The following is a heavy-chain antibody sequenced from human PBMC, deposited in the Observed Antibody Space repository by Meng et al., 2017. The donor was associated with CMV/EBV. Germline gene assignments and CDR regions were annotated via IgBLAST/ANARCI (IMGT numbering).Heavy chain of an antibody. D-gene: IGHD4-23*01. Sequence: GGSLRPSCAASGFTFSSDAMSWARQPPGKGLEWVSVIYSGGITTYYADAVKGRFTISRDNSKNTLYLQMNSLRAEDTAVYYCAKDPTVGFGYWGQGTLVTVSS. CDR3: AKDPTVGFGY. CDR2: IYSGGITT. J-gene: IGHJ4*02. CDR1: GFTFSSDA. V-gene: IGHV3-23*03.